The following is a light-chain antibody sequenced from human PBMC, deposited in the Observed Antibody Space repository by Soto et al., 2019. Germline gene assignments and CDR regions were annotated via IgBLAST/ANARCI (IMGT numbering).Light chain of an antibody. Sequence: QSALTQPPSASGSLGQSVTISCSGASSDIGGYNYVAWYQQHPGKAPKLIIYEVNKRPSGVPDRFSGSKSGNTASLTVSGLQAEDEADYSRSSYAGGNNLLFGGGTKLTVL. CDR3: SSYAGGNNLL. CDR1: SSDIGGYNY. CDR2: EVN. V-gene: IGLV2-8*01. J-gene: IGLJ2*01.